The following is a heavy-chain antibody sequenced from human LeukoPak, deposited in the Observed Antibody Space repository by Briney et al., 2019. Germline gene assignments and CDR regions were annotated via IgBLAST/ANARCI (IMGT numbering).Heavy chain of an antibody. J-gene: IGHJ3*02. CDR1: GGSISSSSYY. V-gene: IGHV4-39*07. CDR2: IYYSGST. Sequence: SETLSLTCTVSGGSISSSSYYWGWIRQPPGKGLEWIGSIYYSGSTYYNPSLKSRVTMSVDTSKNQFSLKLTSVTAADTAVYYCARHPYDSNAFNIWGQGTMVTVSS. D-gene: IGHD3-10*01. CDR3: ARHPYDSNAFNI.